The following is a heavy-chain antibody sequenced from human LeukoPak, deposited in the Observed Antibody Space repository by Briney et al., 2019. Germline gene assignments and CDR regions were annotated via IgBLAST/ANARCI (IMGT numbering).Heavy chain of an antibody. CDR2: IYHSGST. D-gene: IGHD3-10*01. CDR1: GYSLSSGYY. V-gene: IGHV4-38-2*02. CDR3: ARGGDGYYYYMDV. J-gene: IGHJ6*03. Sequence: SETLSLTCTVSGYSLSSGYYWGWIRQPPGKGLEWIGSIYHSGSTYYNPSLKSRVTISVDTSKNQFSLKLSSVTAADTAVYYCARGGDGYYYYMDVWGKGTTVTVSS.